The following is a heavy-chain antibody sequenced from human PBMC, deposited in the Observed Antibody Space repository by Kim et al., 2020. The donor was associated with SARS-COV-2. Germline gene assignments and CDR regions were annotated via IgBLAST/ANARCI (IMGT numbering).Heavy chain of an antibody. CDR2: IYPGDSDT. CDR3: AKSIGRGNKLRWNWFDP. CDR1: GYSFTRYW. V-gene: IGHV5-51*01. Sequence: GESLKISCKGSGYSFTRYWIGWVRQMPGKGLEWMGIIYPGDSDTRYSPSFQGQVTISADKSINTTYLQWSSLRASDTAMYFCAKSIGRGNKLRWNWFDPWGQGTLVTVSS. J-gene: IGHJ5*02. D-gene: IGHD1-7*01.